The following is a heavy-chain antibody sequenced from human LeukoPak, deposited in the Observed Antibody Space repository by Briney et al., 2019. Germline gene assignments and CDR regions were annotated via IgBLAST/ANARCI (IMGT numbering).Heavy chain of an antibody. D-gene: IGHD1-26*01. Sequence: PGRSLRLSCAASGFTFSSYGMHWVRQAPGKGLEWVAVIWYDGSNKYYADSVKGRFTISRDNSKNTLYLQMNSLRAEDTAVYYCARDMMMWELQSFDYWGQGTLVTVSS. CDR1: GFTFSSYG. J-gene: IGHJ4*02. CDR2: IWYDGSNK. CDR3: ARDMMMWELQSFDY. V-gene: IGHV3-33*01.